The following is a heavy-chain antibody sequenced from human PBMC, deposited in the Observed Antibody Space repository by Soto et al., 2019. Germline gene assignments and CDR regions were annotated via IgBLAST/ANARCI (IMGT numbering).Heavy chain of an antibody. CDR3: HGYGY. CDR1: GFSVTANY. D-gene: IGHD5-12*01. Sequence: EVQVVESGGGLIQPGGSLRLSCEVSGFSVTANYMSWVRQAPGKGLEWVSVIYSGGSTYYIDSVKGRFSISRDIPKNTLYLHMNSVSAEYTAVYYCHGYGYWGQGTLVTVSS. J-gene: IGHJ4*02. V-gene: IGHV3-53*01. CDR2: IYSGGST.